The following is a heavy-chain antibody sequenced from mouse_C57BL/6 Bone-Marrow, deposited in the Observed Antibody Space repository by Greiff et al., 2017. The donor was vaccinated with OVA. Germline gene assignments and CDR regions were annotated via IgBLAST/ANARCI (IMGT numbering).Heavy chain of an antibody. Sequence: QVQLQQPGAALVRPGTSVKLSCKASGYTFTSYWMHWVKQRPGQGLEWIGLIDPSDSYTYYNHKFKGKATLTVDTSSSTAYMQLSSLTSEDSAVYYCARERYGSSYNAMDYWGQGTSVTVSS. CDR3: ARERYGSSYNAMDY. J-gene: IGHJ4*01. D-gene: IGHD1-1*01. V-gene: IGHV1-59*01. CDR1: GYTFTSYW. CDR2: IDPSDSYT.